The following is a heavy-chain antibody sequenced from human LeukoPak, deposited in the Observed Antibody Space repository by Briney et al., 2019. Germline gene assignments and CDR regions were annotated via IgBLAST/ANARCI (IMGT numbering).Heavy chain of an antibody. CDR1: VGSISSGGYY. CDR3: ARYWSYDSSGYYYSVIAF. D-gene: IGHD3-22*01. CDR2: IYYSGST. V-gene: IGHV4-31*01. J-gene: IGHJ6*01. Sequence: SQTLSLTCTVSVGSISSGGYYWSCIRQHPGKGLEWIGYIYYSGSTNYNPSLERQVTLSVDTSKNQFSLKLSSVTAADTAVYYCARYWSYDSSGYYYSVIAFCGQRRTLTVSS.